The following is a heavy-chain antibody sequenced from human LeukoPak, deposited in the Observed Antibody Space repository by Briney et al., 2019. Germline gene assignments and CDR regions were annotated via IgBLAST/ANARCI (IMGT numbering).Heavy chain of an antibody. V-gene: IGHV3-43*01. D-gene: IGHD1-26*01. Sequence: GGSLRLSCAASGFTFDDYTMHWVRQAPGRGLEWVSLISWDGGSTYYADSVKGRFTISRDNSKNSLYLQMNSLRTEDTALYYCAKDMRMSLSLDYWGQGILVTVSS. CDR3: AKDMRMSLSLDY. CDR1: GFTFDDYT. J-gene: IGHJ4*02. CDR2: ISWDGGST.